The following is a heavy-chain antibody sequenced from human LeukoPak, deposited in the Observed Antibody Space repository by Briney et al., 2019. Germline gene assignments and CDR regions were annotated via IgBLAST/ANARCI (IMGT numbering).Heavy chain of an antibody. V-gene: IGHV3-30*04. D-gene: IGHD4-17*01. J-gene: IGHJ4*02. CDR1: GFIFSNYA. Sequence: GGPLRLSCAASGFIFSNYAMHWVRQAAGKGLEWVAVISYDGSNKNYADSVKGRFTISRDNSKNTLYLQMNSLRAEDTAVYYCARDPHYDYGDYGVDYWGQGTLVTVSS. CDR2: ISYDGSNK. CDR3: ARDPHYDYGDYGVDY.